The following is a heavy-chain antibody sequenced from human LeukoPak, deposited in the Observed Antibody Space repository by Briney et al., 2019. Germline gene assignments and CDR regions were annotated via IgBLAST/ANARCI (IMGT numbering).Heavy chain of an antibody. CDR2: IYYSGST. CDR3: ARVVRGGAYFDY. J-gene: IGHJ4*02. Sequence: SQTLSLTCTVSGGSISSGGYCWSWIRQHPGKGLEWIGYIYYSGSTYYNPSLKSRVTISVDTSKNQFSLKLSSVTAADTAVYYCARVVRGGAYFDYWGQGTLITVSS. D-gene: IGHD3-16*01. CDR1: GGSISSGGYC. V-gene: IGHV4-31*03.